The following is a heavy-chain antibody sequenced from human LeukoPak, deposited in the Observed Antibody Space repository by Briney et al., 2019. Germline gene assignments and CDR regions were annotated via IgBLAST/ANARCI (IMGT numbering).Heavy chain of an antibody. CDR3: ARDSSGWMSGSDY. V-gene: IGHV3-74*01. CDR2: INSDGSST. J-gene: IGHJ4*02. Sequence: GGSLRLSCAASGFTFSSYWMHWVGQAPGKRLVWVSRINSDGSSTSYADSVKGRFTISRDNAKNTLYLQMNSLRAEDTAVYYCARDSSGWMSGSDYWGQGTLVTVPS. D-gene: IGHD6-19*01. CDR1: GFTFSSYW.